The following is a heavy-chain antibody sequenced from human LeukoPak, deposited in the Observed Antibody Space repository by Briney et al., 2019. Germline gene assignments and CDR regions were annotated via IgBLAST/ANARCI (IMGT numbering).Heavy chain of an antibody. CDR1: GYTFTGYY. Sequence: ASVKVSCKASGYTFTGYYMHWVRQAPGQGLEWMGWINPNSGGTNYAQKFQGRVTMSRDTSISTAYMELSRLRSDDTAVYYCARPYDFWSGYGYWGQGTLVTVSS. CDR2: INPNSGGT. D-gene: IGHD3-3*01. CDR3: ARPYDFWSGYGY. V-gene: IGHV1-2*02. J-gene: IGHJ4*02.